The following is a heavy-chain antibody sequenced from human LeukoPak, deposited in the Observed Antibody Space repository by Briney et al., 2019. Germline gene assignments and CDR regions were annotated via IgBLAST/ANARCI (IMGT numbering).Heavy chain of an antibody. Sequence: SGTLSLTCGVSGGSITTTNYWSWVRQPPGGGLEWIGEISLAGRTRYNPSLTSRVNISIDESKNHLYLNLASVTAADTAVYYCSRESGPFCPFGHWGQGTLVAVTS. CDR1: GGSITTTNY. CDR3: SRESGPFCPFGH. CDR2: ISLAGRT. D-gene: IGHD1-26*01. J-gene: IGHJ4*02. V-gene: IGHV4-4*02.